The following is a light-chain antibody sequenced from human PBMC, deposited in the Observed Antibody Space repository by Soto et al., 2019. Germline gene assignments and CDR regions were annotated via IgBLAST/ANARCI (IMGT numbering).Light chain of an antibody. V-gene: IGLV2-23*01. J-gene: IGLJ2*01. CDR2: EGS. Sequence: QSVLTQPASVSGSPGQSITISCTGTSSDVGSYNLVSWYQQHPGKAPKLMIYEGSKRPSGVSNRFSGSKSGNTASLTISGLQAEDEVDYYCCSYAGSSTNVVFGGGTKVTVL. CDR1: SSDVGSYNL. CDR3: CSYAGSSTNVV.